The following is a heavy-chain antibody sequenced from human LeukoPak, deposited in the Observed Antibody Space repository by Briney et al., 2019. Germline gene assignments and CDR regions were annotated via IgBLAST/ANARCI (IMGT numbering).Heavy chain of an antibody. CDR1: GFAFGSEA. Sequence: GGSLRLSCAVSGFAFGSEAMSWVRQSPARGLEWVASISPGGGTTYYADSVKGRFTISRDNSKNTLYLQMNSLRAEDTAVYYCARAPYDSSGYYLYYFDYWGQGTLVTVSS. CDR2: ISPGGGTT. CDR3: ARAPYDSSGYYLYYFDY. D-gene: IGHD3-22*01. J-gene: IGHJ4*02. V-gene: IGHV3-23*01.